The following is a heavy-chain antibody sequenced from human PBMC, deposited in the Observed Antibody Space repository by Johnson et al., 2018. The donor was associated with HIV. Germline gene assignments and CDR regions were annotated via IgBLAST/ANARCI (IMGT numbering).Heavy chain of an antibody. J-gene: IGHJ3*02. Sequence: VQLVESGGGVVQPGGSLRLSCAASGFTVSSNYMSWVRQAPGKGLEWVSVIYSGGSTYYVDSVKGRFTISRDNSKNTLYLQMNSLRAEDTAVYYCAREYDALDIWGQGTMFTVSS. D-gene: IGHD3-10*01. CDR3: AREYDALDI. CDR2: IYSGGST. CDR1: GFTVSSNY. V-gene: IGHV3-66*02.